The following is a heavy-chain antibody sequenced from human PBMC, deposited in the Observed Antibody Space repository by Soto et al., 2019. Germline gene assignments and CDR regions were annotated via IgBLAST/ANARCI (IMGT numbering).Heavy chain of an antibody. CDR1: GFTFSSYS. J-gene: IGHJ4*02. V-gene: IGHV3-21*01. CDR2: ISSSSSYI. D-gene: IGHD3-10*01. CDR3: ARDPSTYYYGSGNDY. Sequence: GGSLRLSCAASGFTFSSYSMNWVRQAPGKGLEWVSSISSSSSYIYYADSVKGRLTISRDNAKNSLYLQMNSLRAEDTAVYYCARDPSTYYYGSGNDYWGQGTLVTVSS.